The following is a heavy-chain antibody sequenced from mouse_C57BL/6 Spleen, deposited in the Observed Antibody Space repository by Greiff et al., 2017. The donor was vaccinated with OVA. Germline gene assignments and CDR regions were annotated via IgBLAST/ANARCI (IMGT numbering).Heavy chain of an antibody. CDR1: GFTFSDYG. Sequence: DVMLVESGGGLVQPGGSLKLSCAASGFTFSDYGMAWVRQAPRKGPEWVAFISNLAYSIYYADTVTGRFTISRENAKNTLYLEMSSLRSEDTAMYYCARHGYGSSLDYAMDYWGQGTSVTVSS. D-gene: IGHD1-1*01. CDR3: ARHGYGSSLDYAMDY. CDR2: ISNLAYSI. V-gene: IGHV5-15*01. J-gene: IGHJ4*01.